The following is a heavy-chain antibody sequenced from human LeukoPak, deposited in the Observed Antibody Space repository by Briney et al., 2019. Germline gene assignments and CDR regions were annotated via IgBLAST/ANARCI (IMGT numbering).Heavy chain of an antibody. CDR2: ISGSGGGT. CDR1: GFTFSSYA. D-gene: IGHD3-22*01. J-gene: IGHJ4*02. Sequence: GGSLRLSCAASGFTFSSYAMSWVRQAPGKGLEWVSAISGSGGGTYYADSVKGRFTISRDNSKNTLYLQMNSLRAEDTAVYYCAKDQDVVVIHSSLDYWGQGTLVTVSS. CDR3: AKDQDVVVIHSSLDY. V-gene: IGHV3-23*01.